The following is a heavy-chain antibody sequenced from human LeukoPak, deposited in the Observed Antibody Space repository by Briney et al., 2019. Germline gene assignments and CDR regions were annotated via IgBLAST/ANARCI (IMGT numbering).Heavy chain of an antibody. J-gene: IGHJ3*02. CDR1: GFTFSSYA. D-gene: IGHD6-13*01. Sequence: PGGSLRLSCAASGFTFSSYAMSWIRQPPGKGLERIGYIYYTGSTNYNPSLKSRVTISVDTSKNQFSLKLSSVTAADTAVYYCARTYSSSWYSAFAIWGQGTMVTVSS. CDR3: ARTYSSSWYSAFAI. V-gene: IGHV4-59*01. CDR2: IYYTGST.